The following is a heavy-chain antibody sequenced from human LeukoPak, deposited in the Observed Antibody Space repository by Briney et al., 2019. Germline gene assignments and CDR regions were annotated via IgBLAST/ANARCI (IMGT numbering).Heavy chain of an antibody. CDR2: IYSGGST. J-gene: IGHJ4*02. Sequence: GGSLRLSCAASGFIFSDYWMSWVRQAPGKGLEWVSVIYSGGSTYYADSVKGRFTISRDNSKNTLYLQMNSLRAEDTAVYYCARVYYSGYETGYFDYWGQGTLVTVSS. CDR3: ARVYYSGYETGYFDY. CDR1: GFIFSDYW. D-gene: IGHD5-12*01. V-gene: IGHV3-53*01.